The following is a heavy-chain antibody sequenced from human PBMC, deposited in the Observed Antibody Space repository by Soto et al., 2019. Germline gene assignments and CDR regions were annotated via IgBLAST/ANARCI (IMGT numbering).Heavy chain of an antibody. D-gene: IGHD1-1*01. CDR2: ISGSGGST. V-gene: IGHV3-23*01. Sequence: EVQLLESGGGLVRPGGSLRLSCTVSGFMFSSYAMTWVRQPPGKGLEWVSTISGSGGSTYYSDSVRGRFTTSRDNAKNSLFLQMNSLRVDDTAVYYCARTGDGHHDFLDYWGQGALVSVSS. J-gene: IGHJ4*02. CDR3: ARTGDGHHDFLDY. CDR1: GFMFSSYA.